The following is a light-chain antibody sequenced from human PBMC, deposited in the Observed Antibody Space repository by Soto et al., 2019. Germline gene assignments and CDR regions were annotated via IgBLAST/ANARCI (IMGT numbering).Light chain of an antibody. CDR3: QHRGR. CDR1: QNINNF. V-gene: IGKV3-11*01. J-gene: IGKJ1*01. Sequence: VLTQSPATLSLSPGDRATLSCRAGQNINNFIAWYQHKPGQAPRLLIYDASNRATGIPGRFSGSGSATDFTLTNTSLESEDFAVYYCQHRGRFGQGTKVDIK. CDR2: DAS.